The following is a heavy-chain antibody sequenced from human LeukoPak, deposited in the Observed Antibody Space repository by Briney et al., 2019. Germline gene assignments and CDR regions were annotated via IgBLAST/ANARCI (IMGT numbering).Heavy chain of an antibody. V-gene: IGHV5-51*01. CDR2: IYPGDSDT. J-gene: IGHJ4*02. CDR3: ALQGLYYDFCSGYFDY. CDR1: GYSFTSYW. D-gene: IGHD3-3*01. Sequence: GESLKISCKGSGYSFTSYWIGWVRQMPGKGLEWMGIIYPGDSDTRYSPSFQGQVTISADKSISTAYLQWSSLKASDTAMYYCALQGLYYDFCSGYFDYWGQGTLVTVSS.